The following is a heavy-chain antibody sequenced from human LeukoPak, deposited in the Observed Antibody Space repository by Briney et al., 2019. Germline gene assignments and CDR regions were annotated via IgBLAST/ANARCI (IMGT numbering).Heavy chain of an antibody. CDR2: FFHSVST. CDR1: GVSISSSYW. Sequence: PSGTLSLTCAVSGVSISSSYWWSWVREPPGKGLGWIGEFFHSVSTNYNPSLKTRATISVDKPTTQFSLKPSSVTAAATAVYYCARTITMVRGVISIINYSDYWGQGTLVTVSS. V-gene: IGHV4-4*02. J-gene: IGHJ4*02. CDR3: ARTITMVRGVISIINYSDY. D-gene: IGHD3-10*01.